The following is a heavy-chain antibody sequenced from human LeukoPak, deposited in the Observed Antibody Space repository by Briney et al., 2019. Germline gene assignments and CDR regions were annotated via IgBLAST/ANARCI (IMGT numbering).Heavy chain of an antibody. J-gene: IGHJ3*02. D-gene: IGHD4-17*01. Sequence: PEGSLRLSCAASGFAFSSHEMNWVRQAPGKGLEWVSYISTSVSTIYYGDSVKGRFTISRDNAKNSLFLQMNILRAEDTAVYYCARGSDYGVGAFDIWGQGTMVTVSS. CDR3: ARGSDYGVGAFDI. V-gene: IGHV3-48*03. CDR2: ISTSVSTI. CDR1: GFAFSSHE.